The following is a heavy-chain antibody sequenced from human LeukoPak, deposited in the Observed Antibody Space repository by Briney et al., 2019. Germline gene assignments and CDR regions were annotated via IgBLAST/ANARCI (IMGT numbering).Heavy chain of an antibody. J-gene: IGHJ4*02. V-gene: IGHV3-21*01. CDR3: ARDQRIQLWLGDFDY. CDR1: GFTVSSNY. Sequence: GGSLRLSCAASGFTVSSNYMSWVRQAPGKGLEWVSSISSSSSYIYYADSVKGRFTISRDNAKNSLYLQMNSLRAEDTAVYYCARDQRIQLWLGDFDYWGQGTLVTVSS. CDR2: ISSSSSYI. D-gene: IGHD5-18*01.